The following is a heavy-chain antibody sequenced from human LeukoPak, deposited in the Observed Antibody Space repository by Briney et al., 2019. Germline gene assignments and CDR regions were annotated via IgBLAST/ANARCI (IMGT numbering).Heavy chain of an antibody. D-gene: IGHD6-19*01. CDR1: GGSMNSYY. CDR3: ARYSSGWYGFFDY. V-gene: IGHV4-59*12. Sequence: SETLSLTCTVSGGSMNSYYWSWVRQPPGKGLEWIAYIYYLGSTSYSPSLRGRGSISVDTSKNQFSLNLNSVTAADTAVYYCARYSSGWYGFFDYWGQGTLVTVSS. J-gene: IGHJ4*02. CDR2: IYYLGST.